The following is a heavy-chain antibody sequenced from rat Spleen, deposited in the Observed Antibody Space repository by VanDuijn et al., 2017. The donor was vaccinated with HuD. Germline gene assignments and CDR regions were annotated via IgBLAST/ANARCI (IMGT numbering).Heavy chain of an antibody. Sequence: EVQLQESGPGLVKPSQSLSLTCSVTGFSITSSYRWNWIRKFPGNKLEWMGYINSAGSTKYNPSLKSRISITRDTSKNQFFLQVKSVTTEDTTTYYWAGGGYWGQGVMVTVSS. CDR2: INSAGST. V-gene: IGHV3-3*01. CDR1: GFSITSSYR. J-gene: IGHJ2*01. CDR3: AGGGY.